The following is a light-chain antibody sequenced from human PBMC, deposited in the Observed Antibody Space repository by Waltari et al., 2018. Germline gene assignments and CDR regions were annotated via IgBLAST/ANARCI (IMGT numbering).Light chain of an antibody. J-gene: IGKJ2*01. CDR1: QDIRSW. CDR2: RAS. Sequence: DIQMTQSPSTLSASVGDRVTITCRASQDIRSWLAWYQQKPGKPPKLLIYRASNLETGVPSRFSASGSGTHFTLTINSLQPDDFASYYCQQYDASLPATFGQGTKLEVK. CDR3: QQYDASLPAT. V-gene: IGKV1-5*03.